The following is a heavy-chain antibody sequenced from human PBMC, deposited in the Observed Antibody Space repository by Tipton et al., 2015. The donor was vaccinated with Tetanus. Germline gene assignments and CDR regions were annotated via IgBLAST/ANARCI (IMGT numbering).Heavy chain of an antibody. D-gene: IGHD5-18*01. CDR3: ARGGSYSYGPRGFDL. CDR2: INPSGGGSS. Sequence: GLVKPSETLSLSCAVYGGSLSGYHWSWIRQPPGKGLEWIGEINPSGGGSSNYDPSLKSRVTFSVDTSKNQFSLMLRSVTAADTAIYYCARGGSYSYGPRGFDLWGRGTLVTVSS. V-gene: IGHV4-34*01. J-gene: IGHJ2*01. CDR1: GGSLSGYH.